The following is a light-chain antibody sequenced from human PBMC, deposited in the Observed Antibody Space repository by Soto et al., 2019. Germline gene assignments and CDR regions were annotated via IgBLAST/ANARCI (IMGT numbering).Light chain of an antibody. CDR1: SRDVGRYNF. J-gene: IGLJ3*02. CDR2: EVT. Sequence: QSVLTQPPSASGSPGQSVTISCTGTSRDVGRYNFVSWFQQHPGKAPKLIIYEVTKRPSGVPDRFSGSKFGNTASLTVSGLQAEDEADYHCTSYAGGSWVFGGGTKLTVL. CDR3: TSYAGGSWV. V-gene: IGLV2-8*01.